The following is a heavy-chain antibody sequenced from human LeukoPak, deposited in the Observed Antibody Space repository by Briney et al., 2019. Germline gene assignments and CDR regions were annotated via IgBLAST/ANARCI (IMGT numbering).Heavy chain of an antibody. D-gene: IGHD2-15*01. Sequence: PGGSLRLSCAASGFTFSSYGMHWVRQAPGKGLEWVAVISYDGSNKYYADSVKGRFTISRDNSKNTLYLQMNSLRVEDTAVYYCANEYCSGGSCGYYGMDVWGQGTTVTVSS. CDR3: ANEYCSGGSCGYYGMDV. CDR2: ISYDGSNK. CDR1: GFTFSSYG. V-gene: IGHV3-30*18. J-gene: IGHJ6*02.